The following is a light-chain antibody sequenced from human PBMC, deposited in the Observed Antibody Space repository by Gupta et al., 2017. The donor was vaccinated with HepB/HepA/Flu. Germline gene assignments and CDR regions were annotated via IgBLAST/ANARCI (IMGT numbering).Light chain of an antibody. Sequence: EIVLTQSPATLSLSPGERATLSCRASQSISIYLAWYQQKPGQAPRLLIHDASNRATGIPPRFSGSGSGTDFTLTISSLEPEDFAVYYCHQRSNWPPFTFGGGTKVEIK. CDR2: DAS. V-gene: IGKV3-11*01. CDR3: HQRSNWPPFT. CDR1: QSISIY. J-gene: IGKJ4*01.